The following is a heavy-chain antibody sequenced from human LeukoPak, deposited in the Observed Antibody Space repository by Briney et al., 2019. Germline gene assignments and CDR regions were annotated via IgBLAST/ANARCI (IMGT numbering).Heavy chain of an antibody. J-gene: IGHJ4*02. Sequence: ASVKVSCKDSGYTFTSYDINWVRQATEQGLEWMGWMNPNSGNTGYAQKFQGRGTMTRNTSISTAYMELSSLRSEDTAVYYCARGGWNDNYGPYWGQGTLVTVSS. CDR1: GYTFTSYD. D-gene: IGHD1-1*01. CDR2: MNPNSGNT. V-gene: IGHV1-8*01. CDR3: ARGGWNDNYGPY.